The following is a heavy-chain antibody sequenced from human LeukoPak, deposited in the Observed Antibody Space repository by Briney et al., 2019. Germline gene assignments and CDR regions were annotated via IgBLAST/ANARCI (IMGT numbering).Heavy chain of an antibody. CDR2: ISADGDST. CDR1: GFTFRSYA. Sequence: GGSLRLSCAASGFTFRSYAMNWVRQAPGKGLEWVSAISADGDSTYYADSVKGRFTISRDNSKNMLYLKMNGLRPGDTAVYYCAKRRYCTSTSCHDFDYWGQGTLVTVSS. V-gene: IGHV3-23*01. J-gene: IGHJ4*02. CDR3: AKRRYCTSTSCHDFDY. D-gene: IGHD2-2*01.